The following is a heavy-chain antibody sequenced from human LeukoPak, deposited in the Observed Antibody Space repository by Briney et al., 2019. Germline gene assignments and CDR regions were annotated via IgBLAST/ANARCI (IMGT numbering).Heavy chain of an antibody. V-gene: IGHV4-59*01. D-gene: IGHD2-15*01. CDR3: ARDSGGSMHYYYYGMDV. Sequence: SETLSLTCTVSGGSISSYYWSWIRQPPGKGLEWIGYIYYSGSTNYNPSLKSRVTISVDTSKNQFSLKLSSVTAADTAVYYRARDSGGSMHYYYYGMDVWGQGTTVTVSS. CDR2: IYYSGST. CDR1: GGSISSYY. J-gene: IGHJ6*02.